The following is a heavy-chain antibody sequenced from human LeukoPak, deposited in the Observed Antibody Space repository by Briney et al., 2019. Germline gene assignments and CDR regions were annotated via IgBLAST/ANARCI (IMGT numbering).Heavy chain of an antibody. V-gene: IGHV4-61*02. J-gene: IGHJ4*02. Sequence: SETLSLTCTVSGGSISSASYYWSWIRQPAGKGLEWIGRIYISGSTNYKSSLKSRVTRSVDTSKNQFSLKLSSVTAAVTAVYYCAREREGPYGYLDYWGQGTLVTVSS. D-gene: IGHD4-17*01. CDR3: AREREGPYGYLDY. CDR2: IYISGST. CDR1: GGSISSASYY.